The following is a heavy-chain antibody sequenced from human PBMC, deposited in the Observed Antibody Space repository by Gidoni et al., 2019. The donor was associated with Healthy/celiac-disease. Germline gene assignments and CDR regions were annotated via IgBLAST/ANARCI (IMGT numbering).Heavy chain of an antibody. D-gene: IGHD6-13*01. CDR1: GYTFTGYY. J-gene: IGHJ4*02. CDR2: INPNSGGT. V-gene: IGHV1-2*02. CDR3: ARSAIAAAGVDY. Sequence: QVPLVQSGAEVKTPGASVTVSCTASGYTFTGYYMHWVRQAPGQGLEWMGWINPNSGGTNYAQKCQGRVTMTRDTSISTAYMELSRLRSDDTAVYYRARSAIAAAGVDYWGQGTLVTVSS.